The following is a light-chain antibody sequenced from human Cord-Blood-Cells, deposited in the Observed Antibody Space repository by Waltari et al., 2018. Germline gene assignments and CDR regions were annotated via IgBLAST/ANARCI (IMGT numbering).Light chain of an antibody. CDR3: SSYTSSSTWV. CDR1: SSDVGGYNY. J-gene: IGLJ3*02. CDR2: EVS. Sequence: QSALTQPASVSGSPGQSITISCTGTSSDVGGYNYVSWYQKHPGKAPQLMIYEVSNRPSGVSNRFSGSKSGNTASLTISGLQAEDEADYYYSSYTSSSTWVFGGGTKLTVL. V-gene: IGLV2-14*01.